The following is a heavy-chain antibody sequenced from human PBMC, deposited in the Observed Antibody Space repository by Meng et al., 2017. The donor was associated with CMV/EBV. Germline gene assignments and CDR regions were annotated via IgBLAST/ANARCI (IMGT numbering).Heavy chain of an antibody. J-gene: IGHJ4*02. CDR3: ARDSSRWVTKYYFDY. V-gene: IGHV4-39*07. CDR2: IYYSGST. CDR1: GGSISSSSYY. Sequence: QLQLPESGTGLVKPSETLSLTCPVSGGSISSSSYYWGWIRQPPGKGLEWIGSIYYSGSTYYNPSLKSRVTISVDTSKNQFSLKLSSVTAADTAVYYCARDSSRWVTKYYFDYWGQGTLVTVSS. D-gene: IGHD4-17*01.